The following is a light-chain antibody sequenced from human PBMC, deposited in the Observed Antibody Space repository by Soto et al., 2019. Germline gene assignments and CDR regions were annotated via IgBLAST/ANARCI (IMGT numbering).Light chain of an antibody. V-gene: IGKV3-20*01. J-gene: IGKJ2*01. Sequence: EIVLTQSPGTLSLSPGERATLSCRASQSVSSSHLAWYQQKPGQAPRLFMYGASNRATGIPDRFSGSGSGKDFTLSISGLEPEDFAVYYCQHYGSSPRTFGQGTKLEIK. CDR1: QSVSSSH. CDR2: GAS. CDR3: QHYGSSPRT.